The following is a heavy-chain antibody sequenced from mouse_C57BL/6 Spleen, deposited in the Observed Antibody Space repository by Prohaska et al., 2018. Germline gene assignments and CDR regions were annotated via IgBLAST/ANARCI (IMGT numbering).Heavy chain of an antibody. CDR2: IRNKANNHAT. V-gene: IGHV6-6*01. Sequence: SVRQSPAKGLEWVAEIRNKANNHATYYAESVKGRFTISRDDSKSSVYLQMNSLRAEDTGIYYCTVYGSSGWFAYWGQGTLVTVSA. CDR3: TVYGSSGWFAY. D-gene: IGHD1-1*01. J-gene: IGHJ3*01.